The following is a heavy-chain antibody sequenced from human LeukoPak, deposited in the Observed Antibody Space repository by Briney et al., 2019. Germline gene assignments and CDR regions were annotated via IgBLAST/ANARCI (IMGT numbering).Heavy chain of an antibody. J-gene: IGHJ6*03. CDR1: GGSISSSSYY. CDR2: IYYIGST. CDR3: ARHITHIRYFDWLSPSGSYYMDV. D-gene: IGHD3-9*01. V-gene: IGHV4-39*01. Sequence: SETLSLTCTVSGGSISSSSYYWGWIRQPPGKGLEWIGSIYYIGSTYYNPSLKSRVTISVDTSKNQFSLKLSSVTAADTAVYYCARHITHIRYFDWLSPSGSYYMDVWGKGTTVTISS.